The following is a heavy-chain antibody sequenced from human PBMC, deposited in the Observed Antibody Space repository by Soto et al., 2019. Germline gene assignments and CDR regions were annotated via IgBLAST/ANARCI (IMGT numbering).Heavy chain of an antibody. CDR3: ARIKLVEWFFINVDVYDMDV. V-gene: IGHV3-48*02. J-gene: IGHJ6*02. D-gene: IGHD3-3*01. CDR2: ISSDSRTI. CDR1: GFSLSDYG. Sequence: VGSLRLSCVASGFSLSDYGVHCVRQAPGKGLEWVSFISSDSRTIYYADSVEGRFTVSRDNARNSVSLQMDSLRDEDAAVYYCARIKLVEWFFINVDVYDMDVWGQGPPVTVS.